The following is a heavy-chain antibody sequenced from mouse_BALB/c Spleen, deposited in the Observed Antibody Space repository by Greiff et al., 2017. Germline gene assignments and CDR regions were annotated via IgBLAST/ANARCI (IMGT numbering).Heavy chain of an antibody. D-gene: IGHD2-4*01. J-gene: IGHJ3*01. Sequence: VQLQQSGTVLARPGASVKMSCKASGYTFTSYWMHWVKQRPGQGLEWIGAIYPGNSDTSYNQKFKGKAKLTAVTSTSTAYMELSSLTNEDSAVYYCTKIYVSTMIPWFAYWGQGTLVTVSA. V-gene: IGHV1-5*01. CDR1: GYTFTSYW. CDR3: TKIYVSTMIPWFAY. CDR2: IYPGNSDT.